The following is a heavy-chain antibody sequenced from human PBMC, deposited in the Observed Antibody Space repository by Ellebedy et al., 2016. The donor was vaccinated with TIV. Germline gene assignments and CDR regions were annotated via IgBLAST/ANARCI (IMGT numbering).Heavy chain of an antibody. CDR1: GFTLSDYY. CDR3: AREWDSTGDRSDFDY. CDR2: INPKNGHT. D-gene: IGHD7-27*01. J-gene: IGHJ4*02. V-gene: IGHV1-2*02. Sequence: ASVKVSXXASGFTLSDYYMHWVRQAPGQGLEWMGWINPKNGHTNYAQNFQGRVTLTTDTSINTANMELTRLTSDDTAVYYCAREWDSTGDRSDFDYWGQGTLVSVSS.